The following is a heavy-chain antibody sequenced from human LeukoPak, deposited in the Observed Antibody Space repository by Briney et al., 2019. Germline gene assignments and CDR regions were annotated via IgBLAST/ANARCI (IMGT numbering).Heavy chain of an antibody. Sequence: GGSLRLSCAASGFTFSSYAMHWVRQAPGKGLEWVAVISYDGSNKYYADSVKGRFTISRDNSKNTLYLQMNSLRAEDTAVYYCARGKNGDLSYYFDYWGQGALVPVSS. J-gene: IGHJ4*02. CDR2: ISYDGSNK. D-gene: IGHD4-17*01. CDR1: GFTFSSYA. V-gene: IGHV3-30*01. CDR3: ARGKNGDLSYYFDY.